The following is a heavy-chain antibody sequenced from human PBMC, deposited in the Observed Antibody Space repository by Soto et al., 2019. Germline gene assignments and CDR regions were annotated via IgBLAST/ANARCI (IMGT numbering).Heavy chain of an antibody. Sequence: GGSLRLSCAASGFTFSDYYMSWIRQAPGKGLEWVSYISSSGSTIYYADSVKGRFTISRDNAKNSLYLQMNSLRAEDTAVYYCARDYRDYAAYFDYWGQGTLVIVSS. D-gene: IGHD4-17*01. V-gene: IGHV3-11*01. CDR1: GFTFSDYY. CDR2: ISSSGSTI. J-gene: IGHJ4*02. CDR3: ARDYRDYAAYFDY.